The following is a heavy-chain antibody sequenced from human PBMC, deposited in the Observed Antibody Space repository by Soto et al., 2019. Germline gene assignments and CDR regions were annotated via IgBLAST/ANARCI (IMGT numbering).Heavy chain of an antibody. CDR2: IYYRGAT. J-gene: IGHJ4*02. CDR1: GASISSPSYY. Sequence: QVQLQESGPGLVKPSQTLSLTCTVSGASISSPSYYWNWIRHHPAKGLEWIGYIYYRGATYFNPSLSGRVSISTDTSKSQFSLNLTSVSAADTAVYYCARGLGAGKGSYFDVWGQGTLVTVSS. CDR3: ARGLGAGKGSYFDV. V-gene: IGHV4-31*03.